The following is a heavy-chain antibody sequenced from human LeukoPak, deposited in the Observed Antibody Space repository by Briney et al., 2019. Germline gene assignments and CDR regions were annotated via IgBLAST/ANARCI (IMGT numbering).Heavy chain of an antibody. CDR1: GFTFSTYG. V-gene: IGHV3-30*03. J-gene: IGHJ6*02. CDR3: ARSAYYYDSRGYHNFYHYGMDV. Sequence: GGSLRLSCAASGFTFSTYGMHWVRQAPGKGLEWVAVLSYDGSNKYYADSVKGRFTISRDNSKNTLYLQMNSLRAEDTAVYYCARSAYYYDSRGYHNFYHYGMDVWGQGTTVTVSS. CDR2: LSYDGSNK. D-gene: IGHD3-22*01.